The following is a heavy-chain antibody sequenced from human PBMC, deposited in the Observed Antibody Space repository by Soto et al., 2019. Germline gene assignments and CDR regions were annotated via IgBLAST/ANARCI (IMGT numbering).Heavy chain of an antibody. CDR3: ARTYYYDSSDYYGPRDYYYGMDV. CDR2: ISYDGSNK. CDR1: GFIFSSYA. V-gene: IGHV3-30-3*01. Sequence: QVQLVESGGGVVQPGRSLRLSCAASGFIFSSYAMYWVRQAPGKGLEWVAVISYDGSNKYFADSVKGRFTISRDNSKNALYLQMNTLRAEDTAVYYCARTYYYDSSDYYGPRDYYYGMDVWGQGTTVTVSS. D-gene: IGHD3-22*01. J-gene: IGHJ6*02.